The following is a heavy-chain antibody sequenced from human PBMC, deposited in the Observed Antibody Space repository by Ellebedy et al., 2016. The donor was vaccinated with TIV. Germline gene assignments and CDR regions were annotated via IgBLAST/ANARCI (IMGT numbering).Heavy chain of an antibody. V-gene: IGHV1-46*01. Sequence: AASVKVSCKASGSTFTTYYIHWARQARGQGLEWMGVINLSGGGRSYAQKFQGRVTLTRDTSTSTVYMELSSLRSEDTAVYYCARVERYGESRLHYYGMDVWGQGTTVTVSS. CDR3: ARVERYGESRLHYYGMDV. CDR2: INLSGGGR. D-gene: IGHD4-17*01. J-gene: IGHJ6*02. CDR1: GSTFTTYY.